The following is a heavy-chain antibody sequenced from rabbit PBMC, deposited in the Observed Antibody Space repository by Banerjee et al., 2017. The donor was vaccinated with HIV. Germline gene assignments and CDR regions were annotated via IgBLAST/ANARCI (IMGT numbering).Heavy chain of an antibody. Sequence: QEQLVESGGGLVQPGASLTLTCTASGFSFSSSYYMCWVRQAPGKGLEWIACIYTSSSGTTYYASWAKGRFTISKTSSTTVTLQMTSLTAADTATYFCARNSYGYDGYRYPMGLWGPGTLVTVS. CDR2: IYTSSSGTT. J-gene: IGHJ4*01. CDR3: ARNSYGYDGYRYPMGL. D-gene: IGHD6-1*01. CDR1: GFSFSSSYY. V-gene: IGHV1S45*01.